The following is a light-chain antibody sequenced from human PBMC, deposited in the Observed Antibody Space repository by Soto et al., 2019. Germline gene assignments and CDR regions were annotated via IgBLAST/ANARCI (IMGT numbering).Light chain of an antibody. CDR2: EVS. Sequence: QSALTQPASVSGSPGQSITISCTGTSSDVGGYKYVSWYQQHPDKAPKLIIFEVSNRPSGISSRFSGSKSGNTASLTISGLQAEDEADYYCASYTSSSTSVIFGRGPQLTVL. CDR1: SSDVGGYKY. J-gene: IGLJ2*01. CDR3: ASYTSSSTSVI. V-gene: IGLV2-14*01.